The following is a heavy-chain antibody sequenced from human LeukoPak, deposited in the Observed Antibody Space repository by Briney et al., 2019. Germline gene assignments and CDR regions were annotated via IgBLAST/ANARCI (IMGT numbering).Heavy chain of an antibody. Sequence: TPSETLSLTCTVSGGSISSGGYYWSWIRQPPGKGLEWIGYIYYSGSTNYNPSLKSRVTISVDTSKNQFSLKLSSVTAADTAVYYCARDRFRLPRGYSYGFFDYWGQGTLVTVSS. CDR2: IYYSGST. V-gene: IGHV4-61*08. J-gene: IGHJ4*02. CDR3: ARDRFRLPRGYSYGFFDY. CDR1: GGSISSGGYY. D-gene: IGHD5-18*01.